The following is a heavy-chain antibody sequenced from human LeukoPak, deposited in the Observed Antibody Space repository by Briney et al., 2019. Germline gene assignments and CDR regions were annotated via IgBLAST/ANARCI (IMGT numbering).Heavy chain of an antibody. CDR2: ISSSSSTI. V-gene: IGHV3-48*01. J-gene: IGHJ4*02. D-gene: IGHD5-18*01. Sequence: PGGSLRLSCAASGFTFSSYSMNWVRQAPGKGLEWVSYISSSSSTIYYADSVKGRFTISRDNAKNSLYLQMNSLRAEDTAVYYCARNNSGYSYGYGDYWGQGTLVTVSS. CDR1: GFTFSSYS. CDR3: ARNNSGYSYGYGDY.